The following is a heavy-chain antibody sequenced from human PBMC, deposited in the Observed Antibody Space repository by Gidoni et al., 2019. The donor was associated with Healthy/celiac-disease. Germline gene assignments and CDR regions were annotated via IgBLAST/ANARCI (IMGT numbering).Heavy chain of an antibody. CDR2: ISSNGGST. Sequence: EVQLVESGGGLVQPGGSLRLSCAASGFTFSTYAMHWVRQAPGKGLEYVSAISSNGGSTYYANSVKGRFTISRDNSKNTLYLQMGSLRAEDMAVYYCARDQGYYDSSGYYYFDYWGQGTLVTVSS. CDR1: GFTFSTYA. CDR3: ARDQGYYDSSGYYYFDY. V-gene: IGHV3-64*01. J-gene: IGHJ4*02. D-gene: IGHD3-22*01.